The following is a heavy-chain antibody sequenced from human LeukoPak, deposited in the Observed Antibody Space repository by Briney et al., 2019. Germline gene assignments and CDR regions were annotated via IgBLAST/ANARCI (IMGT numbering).Heavy chain of an antibody. Sequence: GGSLTLSWAASGFTFSSYTMNWVRQPPAKGLEWVSYISSSSNTIYYADSVKGRFTISRDNAKNSLYLQMNSLRAEDTAVYYCARWALYYNYYMDVWGKGTTVTVSS. J-gene: IGHJ6*03. V-gene: IGHV3-48*01. CDR1: GFTFSSYT. D-gene: IGHD3-10*01. CDR3: ARWALYYNYYMDV. CDR2: ISSSSNTI.